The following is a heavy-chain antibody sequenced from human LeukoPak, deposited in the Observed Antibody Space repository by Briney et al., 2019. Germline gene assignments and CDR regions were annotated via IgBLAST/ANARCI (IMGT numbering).Heavy chain of an antibody. V-gene: IGHV1-2*02. CDR3: ARGPTVWKLLLFFDY. Sequence: ASVNVSCKASGYTFTGYYMHWVRQAPGQGLEWMGWINPNSGGTNYAQKLQGRVTMTCDTSISTAYMELSRLRSDDTAVYYCARGPTVWKLLLFFDYWGQGTLVTVSS. CDR1: GYTFTGYY. D-gene: IGHD1-26*01. CDR2: INPNSGGT. J-gene: IGHJ4*02.